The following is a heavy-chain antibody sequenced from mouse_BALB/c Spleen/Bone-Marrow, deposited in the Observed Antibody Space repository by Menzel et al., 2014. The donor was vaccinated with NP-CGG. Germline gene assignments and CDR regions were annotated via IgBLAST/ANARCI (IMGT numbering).Heavy chain of an antibody. CDR1: GFNIQNTY. D-gene: IGHD1-1*01. V-gene: IGHV14-3*02. Sequence: VQLQQPGAELVKPGASVKLSCTASGFNIQNTYIHWVKQRPEQGLEWIGRIDPANGNTKYDPKFQDKATITADTSSNTAYLQLTSLTSEDTAVYYRGRGAYGFAMDYWGQGTSVTVSA. CDR2: IDPANGNT. CDR3: GRGAYGFAMDY. J-gene: IGHJ4*01.